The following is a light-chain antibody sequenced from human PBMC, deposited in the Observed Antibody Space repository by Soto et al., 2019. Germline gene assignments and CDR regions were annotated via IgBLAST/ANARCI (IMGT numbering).Light chain of an antibody. CDR2: DVN. CDR1: SSDVGGYNY. V-gene: IGLV2-8*01. J-gene: IGLJ1*01. Sequence: QSALTQPPSASGSPGQSVTISCTGTSSDVGGYNYVSWYQQHPGKAPKVMIYDVNKRPSGVPDRFSGSKSGNMASLTVSGLQAEDEADYYCSSHAVSDNPFVFGTGTKLTVL. CDR3: SSHAVSDNPFV.